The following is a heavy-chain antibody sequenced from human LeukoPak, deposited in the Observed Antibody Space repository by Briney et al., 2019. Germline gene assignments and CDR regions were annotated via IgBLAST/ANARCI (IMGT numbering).Heavy chain of an antibody. D-gene: IGHD1-26*01. V-gene: IGHV4-59*08. CDR3: ARRGLSGSFDY. CDR2: IYYSGST. J-gene: IGHJ4*02. CDR1: GGSISSYY. Sequence: SETLSLTCTVSGGSISSYYWSWIRQPPGKGLEWIGYIYYSGSTNYNPSLKSRVTISVDTSKNQFSLKLSSVTAADTAVYYCARRGLSGSFDYWGQGTLVTVSS.